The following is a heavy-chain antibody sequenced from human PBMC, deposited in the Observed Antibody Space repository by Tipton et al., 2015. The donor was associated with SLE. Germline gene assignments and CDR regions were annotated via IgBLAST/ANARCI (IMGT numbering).Heavy chain of an antibody. CDR1: GGSFSSFY. D-gene: IGHD2-15*01. J-gene: IGHJ2*01. V-gene: IGHV4-4*07. Sequence: TLSLTCTITGGSFSSFYWSWMRQPAGKGLEWIGRIRTSGSTNYNPSLKSRVTMSLDTSKTQFSLKLNSVTAADTAVYYCAGDWGYPAYWYFEPWGRGTLVTVSS. CDR2: IRTSGST. CDR3: AGDWGYPAYWYFEP.